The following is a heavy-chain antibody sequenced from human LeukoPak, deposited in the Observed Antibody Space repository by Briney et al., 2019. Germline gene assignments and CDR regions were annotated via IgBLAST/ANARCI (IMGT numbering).Heavy chain of an antibody. V-gene: IGHV3-11*04. J-gene: IGHJ6*03. CDR2: ISSTGSTI. D-gene: IGHD6-6*01. Sequence: PGGSLRLSCAASGFTFSDYYMSWIRQAPGKGLEWVSYISSTGSTIYYADSVKGRFTISRDNAKNSLYLQMNGLRAEDTAVYYCARDIAARFYYYYYMDVWGKGTTVTVSS. CDR3: ARDIAARFYYYYYMDV. CDR1: GFTFSDYY.